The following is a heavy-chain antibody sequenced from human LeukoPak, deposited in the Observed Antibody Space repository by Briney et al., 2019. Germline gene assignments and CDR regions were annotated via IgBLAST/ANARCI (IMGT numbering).Heavy chain of an antibody. D-gene: IGHD2-2*01. J-gene: IGHJ5*02. V-gene: IGHV1-2*06. CDR2: INPNSGGT. Sequence: GASVKVSCKASGYTFTGYYMHWVRQAPGQGLEWMGRINPNSGGTNYAQKFQGRVTMTRDTSISTAYMELGRLRSDDTAVYYCARAKDCSSTSCYLWFDPWGQGTLVTVSS. CDR3: ARAKDCSSTSCYLWFDP. CDR1: GYTFTGYY.